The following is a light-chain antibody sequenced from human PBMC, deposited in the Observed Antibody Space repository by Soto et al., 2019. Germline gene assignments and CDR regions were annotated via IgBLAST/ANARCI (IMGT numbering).Light chain of an antibody. CDR3: QHYDSSPVT. V-gene: IGKV3-20*01. Sequence: EIVLTQSPATLSLSPGERATLSCRASQSVSSSYLAWYQQKPGQAPRLLIYGSSSRDTRIPDRFGGSGSGTDFTLTISRLEPEDFAVYYCQHYDSSPVTFGQGTMVEIK. CDR2: GSS. CDR1: QSVSSSY. J-gene: IGKJ1*01.